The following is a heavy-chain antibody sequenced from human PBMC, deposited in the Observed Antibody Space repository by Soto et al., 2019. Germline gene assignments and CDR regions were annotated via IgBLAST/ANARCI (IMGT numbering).Heavy chain of an antibody. D-gene: IGHD6-19*01. CDR2: ITYDGSNK. CDR3: ARVDIAVAGGAYYFDY. J-gene: IGHJ4*02. V-gene: IGHV3-30-3*01. Sequence: QVQMVESGGGVVQPGRSLRLSCAASGFTCSSYAMHWVRQAPGKGLEWVAVITYDGSNKYYADSVKGRFTISRDNSKNTLYLQMNSLRAEDTAVYYCARVDIAVAGGAYYFDYWGQGTLVTVSS. CDR1: GFTCSSYA.